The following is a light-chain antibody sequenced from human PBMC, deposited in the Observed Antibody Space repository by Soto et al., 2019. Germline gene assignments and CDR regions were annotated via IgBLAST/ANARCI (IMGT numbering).Light chain of an antibody. V-gene: IGLV1-40*01. CDR3: LSFDSSLSVV. CDR1: SSNIGAGYD. Sequence: QSVLTQPPSVSGAPGQRVTISCTGSSSNIGAGYDVHWYQQLPGRAPKLLIYGNTNRPSGVPDRLSGSKSGTSASLAITGLQAEDEADYYCLSFDSSLSVVFGGGTQLNVL. CDR2: GNT. J-gene: IGLJ2*01.